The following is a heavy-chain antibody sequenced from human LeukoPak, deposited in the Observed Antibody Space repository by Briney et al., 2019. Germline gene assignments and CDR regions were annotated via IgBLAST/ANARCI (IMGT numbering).Heavy chain of an antibody. CDR3: AKEGYYDSSGAFDS. V-gene: IGHV3-23*01. J-gene: IGHJ4*02. CDR1: GFTFSTYV. Sequence: GGSLRLSCAASGFTFSTYVMNWVRQAPGQGLEWVSGITGSGGRTFYADSVKGRFTISRDNSKNTLYLQMNSLRAEDTAIYYCAKEGYYDSSGAFDSWGQGTLVTGSP. D-gene: IGHD3-22*01. CDR2: ITGSGGRT.